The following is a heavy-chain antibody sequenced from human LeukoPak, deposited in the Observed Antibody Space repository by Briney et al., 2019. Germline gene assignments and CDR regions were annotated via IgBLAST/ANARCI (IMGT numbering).Heavy chain of an antibody. CDR2: IYYSGST. J-gene: IGHJ5*02. Sequence: SETLSLTCTVSGGSISSSSYYWGWIRQPPGKGLEWIGSIYYSGSTYYNPSLKSRVTISVDTPKNQFSLKLSSVTAADTAVYYCARRRYCSGGSCYSGDNWFDPWGQGTLVTVSS. V-gene: IGHV4-39*01. CDR3: ARRRYCSGGSCYSGDNWFDP. CDR1: GGSISSSSYY. D-gene: IGHD2-15*01.